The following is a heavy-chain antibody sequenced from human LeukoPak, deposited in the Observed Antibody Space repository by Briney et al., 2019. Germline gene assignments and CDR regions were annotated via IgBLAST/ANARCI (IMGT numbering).Heavy chain of an antibody. CDR2: IIPTFGTA. V-gene: IGHV1-69*06. CDR3: ARDGAYDILTGYYNPNWFDP. J-gene: IGHJ5*02. Sequence: SVKVSCKASGGTFSSYAISWVRQAPGQGLERMGGIIPTFGTANYAQKFQGRVTITADKSTSTAYMELSSLRSEDTAVYYCARDGAYDILTGYYNPNWFDPWGQGTLVTVSS. D-gene: IGHD3-9*01. CDR1: GGTFSSYA.